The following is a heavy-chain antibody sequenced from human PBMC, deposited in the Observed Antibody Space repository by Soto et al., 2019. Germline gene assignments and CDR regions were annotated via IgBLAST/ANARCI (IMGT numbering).Heavy chain of an antibody. Sequence: GGSLRLSCAASGFMFSAYAMLWVRQAPGKGLEWVAAISYDGTNKYYADSVKGRFTISRDNSKNTLFLQMNSLRAEDTAVYYCARDPSPYTCGLYGVDFWGHGXLVTV. CDR1: GFMFSAYA. D-gene: IGHD6-19*01. J-gene: IGHJ4*01. CDR3: ARDPSPYTCGLYGVDF. V-gene: IGHV3-30*04. CDR2: ISYDGTNK.